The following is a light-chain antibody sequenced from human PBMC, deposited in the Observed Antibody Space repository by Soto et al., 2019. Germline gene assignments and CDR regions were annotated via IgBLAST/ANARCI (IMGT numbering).Light chain of an antibody. Sequence: EIVLTQSPATLSLSPGERATLSCRASQSVSSYLAWYQQKPGQAPRLPIYDASNRATGIPVRFSGSGSGTDLALTISSLEPEDFAVYYCQQRSNWPPTFGQGTKVDIK. V-gene: IGKV3-11*01. J-gene: IGKJ1*01. CDR1: QSVSSY. CDR3: QQRSNWPPT. CDR2: DAS.